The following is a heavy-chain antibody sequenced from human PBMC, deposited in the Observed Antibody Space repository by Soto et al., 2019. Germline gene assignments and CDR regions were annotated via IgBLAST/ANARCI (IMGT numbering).Heavy chain of an antibody. CDR2: IYYSGST. V-gene: IGHV4-61*01. CDR1: SGSGSSGSYY. J-gene: IGHJ5*02. CDR3: ARGPYCTNGLCYLPPWCDP. Sequence: SETRSRTWTVSSGSGSSGSYYWSSFREPPGKVLEWIGYIYYSGSTNYHPPLTSRVTISGDTSKNRFSLKLSSVTAADTAVYYCARGPYCTNGLCYLPPWCDPWGRGPLFALAS. D-gene: IGHD2-8*01.